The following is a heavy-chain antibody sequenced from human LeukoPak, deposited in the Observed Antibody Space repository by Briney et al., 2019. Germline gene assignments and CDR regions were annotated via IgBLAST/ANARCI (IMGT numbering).Heavy chain of an antibody. CDR2: ISYDGSNK. CDR1: GFTFSSYA. J-gene: IGHJ4*02. Sequence: PGGSLRLSCAASGFTFSSYAMHWVRQAPGKGLEWVALISYDGSNKYYVDSVKGRFTISRDNSKNTLYLQMNSLRAEDTAVYYCARGYCSGGSCYDYWGQGTLVTVSS. V-gene: IGHV3-30-3*01. D-gene: IGHD2-15*01. CDR3: ARGYCSGGSCYDY.